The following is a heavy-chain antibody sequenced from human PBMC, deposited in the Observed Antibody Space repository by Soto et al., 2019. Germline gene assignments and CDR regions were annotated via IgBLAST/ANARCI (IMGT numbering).Heavy chain of an antibody. CDR1: GYTFTSYD. D-gene: IGHD2-15*01. J-gene: IGHJ4*02. CDR3: ARSGYCSGGSCYWVANY. V-gene: IGHV1-8*01. Sequence: ASVKVSCKASGYTFTSYDINWVRQATGQGLEWMGWMNPNSGNTGYAQKFQGRVTMTSNTSISTAYMELSSLRSEDTAVYYCARSGYCSGGSCYWVANYWGQGTLVTVSS. CDR2: MNPNSGNT.